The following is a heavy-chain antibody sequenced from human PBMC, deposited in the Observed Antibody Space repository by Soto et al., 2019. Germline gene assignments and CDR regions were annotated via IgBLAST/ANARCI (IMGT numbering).Heavy chain of an antibody. V-gene: IGHV3-64*01. CDR1: GFTFSSYA. Sequence: GGSLRLSCAASGFTFSSYAMHWVRQAPGKGLEYVSAIRYDGSNTYYANSVKGRFTISRDNSKNTLYLQMGGLRAEDMAVYYCARATEIGAAFDIWGQGTMVTVS. CDR2: IRYDGSNT. D-gene: IGHD1-26*01. J-gene: IGHJ3*02. CDR3: ARATEIGAAFDI.